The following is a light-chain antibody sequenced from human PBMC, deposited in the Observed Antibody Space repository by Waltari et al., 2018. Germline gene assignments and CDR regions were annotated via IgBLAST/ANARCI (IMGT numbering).Light chain of an antibody. Sequence: EIVLTQSPGTLSLSPGERATLSCRASQSVSRYLAWYQQKPGQAPRPLIYDGSSRATGIPDMFSGSGSGTDFSLTISRLEPEDFAVYYCQKYGSLPATFGQGTKVEIK. J-gene: IGKJ1*01. V-gene: IGKV3-20*01. CDR1: QSVSRY. CDR3: QKYGSLPAT. CDR2: DGS.